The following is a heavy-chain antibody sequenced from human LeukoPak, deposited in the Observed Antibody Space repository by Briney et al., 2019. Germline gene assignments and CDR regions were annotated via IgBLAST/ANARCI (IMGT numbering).Heavy chain of an antibody. CDR3: ARDRIGKYSIDY. V-gene: IGHV3-33*08. CDR1: GFTFSNFG. D-gene: IGHD2-15*01. J-gene: IGHJ4*02. Sequence: GGSLRLSCAASGFTFSNFGLNWVRQAPGKGLEWVAFISDNGRRTYYLESVEGLFTISREDSKNTLYLQMNSLRVEDTAVYYCARDRIGKYSIDYWGQGTLVTVSS. CDR2: ISDNGRRT.